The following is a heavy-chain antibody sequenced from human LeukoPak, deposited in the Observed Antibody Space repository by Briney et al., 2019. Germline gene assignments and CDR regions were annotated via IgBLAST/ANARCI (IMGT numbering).Heavy chain of an antibody. CDR1: GFTFSTYS. V-gene: IGHV3-74*01. CDR3: ASGYCSGGSCYSSSLGY. CDR2: IHSDGSST. Sequence: GGSLRLSCAASGFTFSTYSMHWVRQAPGKGLVWVSRIHSDGSSTTYADSVKGRFTISRDNAENTLYLQMNSLRAEDTAVYYCASGYCSGGSCYSSSLGYWGQGTLVTVSS. D-gene: IGHD2-15*01. J-gene: IGHJ4*02.